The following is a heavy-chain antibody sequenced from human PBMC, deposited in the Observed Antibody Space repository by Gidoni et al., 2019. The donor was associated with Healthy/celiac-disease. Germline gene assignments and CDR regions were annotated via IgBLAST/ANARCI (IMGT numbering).Heavy chain of an antibody. Sequence: EVQLVESGGGLVKPGGSLRLSCAASGFTLSSYSMNWVRQAPGKGLEWVSSISSSSSYIYYADSVKGRFTISRDNAKNSLYLQMNSLRAEDTAVYYCARVSYYDSSGYLPFQHWGQGTLVTVSS. CDR1: GFTLSSYS. CDR2: ISSSSSYI. J-gene: IGHJ1*01. CDR3: ARVSYYDSSGYLPFQH. D-gene: IGHD3-22*01. V-gene: IGHV3-21*01.